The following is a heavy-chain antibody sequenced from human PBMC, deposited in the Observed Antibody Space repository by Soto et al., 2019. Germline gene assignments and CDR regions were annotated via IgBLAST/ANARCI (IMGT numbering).Heavy chain of an antibody. CDR1: GDSVSSNSAA. D-gene: IGHD1-7*01. CDR2: TYYRSRWYN. Sequence: QVQLQQSGPGLVKPSQTLSLTCAISGDSVSSNSAAWNWIRRSPSGALAGLGRTYYRSRWYNDYAVSVRSRITINPATSNTQFSLHLNSVTPEDTAVYDCAGTTSLQWYYLAVCGKGTTVTVSS. CDR3: AGTTSLQWYYLAV. J-gene: IGHJ6*03. V-gene: IGHV6-1*01.